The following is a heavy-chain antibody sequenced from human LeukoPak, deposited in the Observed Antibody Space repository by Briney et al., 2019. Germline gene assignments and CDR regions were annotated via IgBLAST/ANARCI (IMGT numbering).Heavy chain of an antibody. CDR1: GGSISSGGYY. J-gene: IGHJ5*02. CDR3: AREVIWITVTTNWFDP. V-gene: IGHV4-31*03. Sequence: PSETLSLTCTVSGGSISSGGYYWSWIRQHPGKGLEWIGYTYYSGSTYYNPSHKSRVTISVDTSKNQFSLKLSSVTAADTAVYYCAREVIWITVTTNWFDPWGQGTLVTVSS. CDR2: TYYSGST. D-gene: IGHD1-1*01.